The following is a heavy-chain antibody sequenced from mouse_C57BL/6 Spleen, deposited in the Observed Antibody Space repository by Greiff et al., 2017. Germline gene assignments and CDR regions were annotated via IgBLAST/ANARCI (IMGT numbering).Heavy chain of an antibody. CDR1: GFSLTSYG. D-gene: IGHD2-3*01. CDR3: ARNGGYYPYYYAMDY. J-gene: IGHJ4*01. V-gene: IGHV2-2*01. CDR2: IWSGGST. Sequence: VQLQESGPGLVQPSQSLSISCTVSGFSLTSYGVHWVRQSPGKGLEWLGVIWSGGSTAYNAAFISRLSISKDNSKSQVFFKMNSLQADDTAIYYCARNGGYYPYYYAMDYWGQGTSVTVSS.